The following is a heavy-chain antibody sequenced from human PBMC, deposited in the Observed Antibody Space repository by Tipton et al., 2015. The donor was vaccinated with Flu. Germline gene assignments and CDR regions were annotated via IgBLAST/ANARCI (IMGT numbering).Heavy chain of an antibody. V-gene: IGHV3-23*01. D-gene: IGHD1-26*01. CDR2: ISCSGGST. J-gene: IGHJ6*02. CDR3: ARDRVVGAAAGYYYSYYGMDV. Sequence: GSLRLSCVASGFTFSSYAMSWVRQVPGKGLEWVSVISCSGGSTYNADSVKGRFTISRDNSKTTLYLQMNSLRVEDTAVYYCARDRVVGAAAGYYYSYYGMDVWGQGITVTVSS. CDR1: GFTFSSYA.